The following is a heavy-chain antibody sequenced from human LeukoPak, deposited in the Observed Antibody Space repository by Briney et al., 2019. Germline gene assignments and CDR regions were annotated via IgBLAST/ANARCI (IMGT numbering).Heavy chain of an antibody. Sequence: GASVKVSCKASGYTFTSYYMHWVRQAPGQGLEWMGIITPSGGSTSYAQKFQGRVTMTRDMSTSTVYMELSSLRSEDTAVYYCARGPRGVATIYYYYYGMDVWGQGTTVTVSS. CDR3: ARGPRGVATIYYYYYGMDV. V-gene: IGHV1-46*01. D-gene: IGHD5-12*01. CDR1: GYTFTSYY. CDR2: ITPSGGST. J-gene: IGHJ6*02.